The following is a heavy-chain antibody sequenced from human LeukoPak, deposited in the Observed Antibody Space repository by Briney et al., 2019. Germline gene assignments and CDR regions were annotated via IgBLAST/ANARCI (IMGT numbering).Heavy chain of an antibody. CDR3: ARHPYYDSVTGLFDP. D-gene: IGHD3-3*01. Sequence: SETLSLTCTVSGGSISSSNYYWGWIRQPPGKGLEWIGSICYGGNTYYNSSLKSRDTISVDTAKNHFRLKLHCVSSADRAVDYCARHPYYDSVTGLFDPWGQGTLVTVSS. CDR1: GGSISSSNYY. J-gene: IGHJ5*02. V-gene: IGHV4-39*01. CDR2: ICYGGNT.